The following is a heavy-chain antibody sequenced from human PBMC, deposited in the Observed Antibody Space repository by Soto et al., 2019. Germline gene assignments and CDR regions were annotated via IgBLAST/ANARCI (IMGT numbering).Heavy chain of an antibody. CDR2: ISYDGSNK. V-gene: IGHV3-30*18. Sequence: QVQLVESGGGVVQPGRSLRLSCAASGFTFSSYGMHWVRQAPGKGLEWVAVISYDGSNKYHADSVKGRFTISRDNSKNTLYLQMNSLRAEDTAVYYCAKTIVGLTHYYHYGMDVWGQWTTVTVSS. CDR1: GFTFSSYG. D-gene: IGHD1-26*01. J-gene: IGHJ6*01. CDR3: AKTIVGLTHYYHYGMDV.